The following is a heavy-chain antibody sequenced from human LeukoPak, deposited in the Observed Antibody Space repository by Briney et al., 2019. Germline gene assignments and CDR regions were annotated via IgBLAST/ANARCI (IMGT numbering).Heavy chain of an antibody. D-gene: IGHD6-19*01. CDR1: GFTFSSYG. Sequence: TGGSLRLSCAASGFTFSSYGIHWVRQAPGKGLEWVAFIRYDGSNKYYADSVKGRFTISRDNSKNTLYLQMNSLRAEDTAVYYCAKPLSHKSSGWCFDYWGQGTLVTVSS. J-gene: IGHJ4*02. CDR3: AKPLSHKSSGWCFDY. CDR2: IRYDGSNK. V-gene: IGHV3-30*02.